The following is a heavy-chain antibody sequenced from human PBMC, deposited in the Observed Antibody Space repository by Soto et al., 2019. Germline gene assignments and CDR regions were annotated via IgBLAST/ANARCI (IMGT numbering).Heavy chain of an antibody. J-gene: IGHJ5*02. CDR3: ARVDTAMVAGFDP. Sequence: QVQLQEWGPGLVKPSQTMSLTCTVSGGSISSGGYYWSWIRQHPGQGLEWIGYIYYSGSTYYNPSLKSRVTISVDTSKNQFSLKLSSVTAADTAVYYCARVDTAMVAGFDPWGQGTLVTVSS. V-gene: IGHV4-31*03. CDR1: GGSISSGGYY. CDR2: IYYSGST. D-gene: IGHD5-18*01.